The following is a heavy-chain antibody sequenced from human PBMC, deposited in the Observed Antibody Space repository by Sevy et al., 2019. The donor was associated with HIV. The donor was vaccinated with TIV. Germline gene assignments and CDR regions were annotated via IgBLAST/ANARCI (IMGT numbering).Heavy chain of an antibody. CDR3: TSSMDPWRLNFDY. CDR2: IRSKANSYAT. V-gene: IGHV3-73*01. D-gene: IGHD3-3*01. J-gene: IGHJ4*02. CDR1: GFTFSGSA. Sequence: GGSLRLSCAASGFTFSGSAMHWVRQASGKGLEWVGRIRSKANSYATAYAASVKGRFTISSDDSKNTAYLQMNSLKTEDTAVYYCTSSMDPWRLNFDYWGQGTLVTVSS.